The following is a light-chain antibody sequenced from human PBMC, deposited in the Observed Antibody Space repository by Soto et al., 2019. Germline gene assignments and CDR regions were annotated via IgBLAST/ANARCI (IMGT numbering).Light chain of an antibody. V-gene: IGKV1-33*01. CDR1: RDIGKF. J-gene: IGKJ5*01. CDR3: QQYDSLPPT. CDR2: DAS. Sequence: DIQMTQSPSSLSASVGDRVTITCQASRDIGKFLNWFQEKPGKAPKLLIYDASKLQTGVPSRFSGSGSGTDFTFTISSLQPEDFATYYCQQYDSLPPTFGQGTRLEMK.